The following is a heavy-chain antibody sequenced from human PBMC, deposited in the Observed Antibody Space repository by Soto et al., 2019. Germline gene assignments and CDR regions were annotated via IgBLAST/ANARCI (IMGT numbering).Heavy chain of an antibody. D-gene: IGHD3-16*01. V-gene: IGHV2-5*02. Sequence: QITLKESGPTLVRPTQTLTLTCTVSGFSLDTWGVGVGWIRQSPGKAPEWLALIYWDDDKRYSPSLKNRLTITKDTSKNQVVLTLTNMDPVDTVTYYCARALGSWGSYYFDHGGQGTLVTVSS. J-gene: IGHJ4*02. CDR3: ARALGSWGSYYFDH. CDR2: IYWDDDK. CDR1: GFSLDTWGVG.